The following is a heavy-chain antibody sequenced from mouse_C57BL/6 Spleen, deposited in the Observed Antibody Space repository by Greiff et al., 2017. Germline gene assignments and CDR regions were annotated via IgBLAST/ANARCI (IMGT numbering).Heavy chain of an antibody. V-gene: IGHV5-6*01. D-gene: IGHD2-4*01. CDR2: ISSGGSYT. CDR1: GFTFSSYG. CDR3: ARPFYYDYDVGFDY. J-gene: IGHJ2*01. Sequence: EVQGVESGGDLVKPGGSLKLSCAASGFTFSSYGMSWVRQTPDKRLEWVATISSGGSYTYYPDSVKGRFTISRDNAKNTLYLQMSSLRSEDTAMYYCARPFYYDYDVGFDYWGQGTTLTVSS.